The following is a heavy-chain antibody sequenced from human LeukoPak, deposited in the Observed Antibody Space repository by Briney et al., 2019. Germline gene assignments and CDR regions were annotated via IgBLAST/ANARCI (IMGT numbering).Heavy chain of an antibody. J-gene: IGHJ4*02. D-gene: IGHD6-13*01. CDR1: GFTFSSYA. CDR3: AKCGYKIGIAAADDY. CDR2: ISGSGGST. Sequence: GGSLRLSCAASGFTFSSYAMSWVRQAPGKGLEWVSAISGSGGSTYYADSVKGRFTISSDNSKNTLYLQMNSLRAEDTAVYYCAKCGYKIGIAAADDYWGQGTLVTVSS. V-gene: IGHV3-23*01.